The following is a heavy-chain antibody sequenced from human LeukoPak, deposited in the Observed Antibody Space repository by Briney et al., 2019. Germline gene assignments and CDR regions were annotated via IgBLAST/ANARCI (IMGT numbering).Heavy chain of an antibody. CDR2: IYHSGST. D-gene: IGHD4-11*01. CDR3: ASANDYSNVDY. CDR1: GGSISSGGYS. J-gene: IGHJ4*02. V-gene: IGHV4-30-2*05. Sequence: SQTLSLTCAVSGGSISSGGYSWSWIRQPPGKGLEWIGYIYHSGSTYYNPSLKSRVTISVDTSKNQFSLKLSSVTAADTAVYYCASANDYSNVDYWGQGTLVTVSS.